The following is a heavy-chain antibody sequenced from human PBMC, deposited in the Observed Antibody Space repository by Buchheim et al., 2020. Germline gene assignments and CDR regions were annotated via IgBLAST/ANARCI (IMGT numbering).Heavy chain of an antibody. D-gene: IGHD1-26*01. CDR2: INPNSGGT. V-gene: IGHV1-2*06. Sequence: QVQLVQSGAEVKKPGASVKVSCKASGYTFTGYYMHWVRQAPGQGLEWMGRINPNSGGTNYEQKFQGRVTMTRDTSISTAYMELSRLRSDDTAVYYCARDSYGGSYARVNDYWGQGTL. CDR1: GYTFTGYY. CDR3: ARDSYGGSYARVNDY. J-gene: IGHJ4*02.